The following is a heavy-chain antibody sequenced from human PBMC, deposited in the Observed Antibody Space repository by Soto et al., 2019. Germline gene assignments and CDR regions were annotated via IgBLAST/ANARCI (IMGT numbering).Heavy chain of an antibody. Sequence: GESLKLSCEGYGFIFSKYKIGWVRQMPGKGLEWMGIINPTDSNTRYSPSFQGQVTISVDKSISTAYLQWSSLKASDTAMYYCAGVGHFASTVIDYWGQGTLVTVSS. CDR3: AGVGHFASTVIDY. CDR1: GFIFSKYK. CDR2: INPTDSNT. V-gene: IGHV5-51*01. D-gene: IGHD4-4*01. J-gene: IGHJ4*02.